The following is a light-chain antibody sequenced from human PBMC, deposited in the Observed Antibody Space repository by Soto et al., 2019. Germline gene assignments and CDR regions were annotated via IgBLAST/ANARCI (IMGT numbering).Light chain of an antibody. CDR1: QSVSSSY. CDR2: GAS. Sequence: EIVLTQSPGTLSLSPGERATLSCRASQSVSSSYLAWYQQKPGQAPRLLIYGASNRATGIPDRFSGSGSGTYFTLTISILEPEYFAVYYCQNYGSSPIFTFGPGTKVDIK. CDR3: QNYGSSPIFT. V-gene: IGKV3-20*01. J-gene: IGKJ3*01.